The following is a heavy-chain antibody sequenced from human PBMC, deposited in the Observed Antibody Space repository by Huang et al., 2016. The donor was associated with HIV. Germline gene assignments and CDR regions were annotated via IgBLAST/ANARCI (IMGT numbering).Heavy chain of an antibody. CDR3: ARAPAGNDYSLYNYYGLDI. CDR2: ISQSGSI. J-gene: IGHJ6*02. Sequence: QGRLQQWGAGLLKPSETLSLTCAVYDRSFSRYYWTWVRQPPGKGLEWIGEISQSGSINSNASLESRVTISGDTSKNQFSLRLTSVTAADTATYFCARAPAGNDYSLYNYYGLDIWGQGTTVTVSS. D-gene: IGHD2-15*01. CDR1: DRSFSRYY. V-gene: IGHV4-34*01.